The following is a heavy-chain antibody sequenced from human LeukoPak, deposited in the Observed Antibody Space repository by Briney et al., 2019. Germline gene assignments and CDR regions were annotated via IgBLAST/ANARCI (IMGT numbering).Heavy chain of an antibody. D-gene: IGHD2-15*01. CDR2: ISAYNGNT. J-gene: IGHJ4*02. V-gene: IGHV1-18*01. CDR1: GYTFTSYG. Sequence: GASVKVSCKASGYTFTSYGISWVRQAPGQGLEWMGWISAYNGNTNYAQKLQGRVTMTTDTSTSTAYMELRSLRSDDTAVYYCARVGGYCSGGSCYAPGGVDYWGQGTLVTVSS. CDR3: ARVGGYCSGGSCYAPGGVDY.